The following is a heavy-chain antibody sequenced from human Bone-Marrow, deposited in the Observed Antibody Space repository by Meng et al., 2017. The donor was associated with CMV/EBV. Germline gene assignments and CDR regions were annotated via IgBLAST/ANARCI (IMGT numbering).Heavy chain of an antibody. V-gene: IGHV4-59*01. Sequence: GSLRLSCTVSGGSTSSYYWSWIRQPPGKGLEWIGYIYYSGSTNYNPSLKSRVTISVDTSKNQFSLKLSSVTAADTAVYYCASLSGYATYFDYWGQGTLVTVSS. D-gene: IGHD5-12*01. CDR1: GGSTSSYY. J-gene: IGHJ4*02. CDR3: ASLSGYATYFDY. CDR2: IYYSGST.